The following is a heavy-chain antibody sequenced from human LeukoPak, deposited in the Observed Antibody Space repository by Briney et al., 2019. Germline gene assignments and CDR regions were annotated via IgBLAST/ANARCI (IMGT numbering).Heavy chain of an antibody. CDR3: ARGPQRRGFLWSGYEMTDY. CDR1: GYTFTSYG. Sequence: ASVKVSCKASGYTFTSYGISWVRQAPGQGLEWMGWISAYNGNTNYAQKLQGRVTMTTDTSTSTAYMELRSLRSDDTAVYYCARGPQRRGFLWSGYEMTDYWGQGTLVTVSS. J-gene: IGHJ4*02. D-gene: IGHD3-3*01. V-gene: IGHV1-18*01. CDR2: ISAYNGNT.